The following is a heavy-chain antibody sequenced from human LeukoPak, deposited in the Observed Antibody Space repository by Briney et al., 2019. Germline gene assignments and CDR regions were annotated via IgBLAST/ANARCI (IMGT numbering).Heavy chain of an antibody. CDR3: AKRGSGYYFDY. Sequence: QAGGSLRPSCAASGFTFSSSSMSWVRQAPGKGLEWVSVIVGSSGNTYYADSVKGRFTISRDNSKNTLYLQMNSLRAEDTAVYYCAKRGSGYYFDYWGQGTLVTVSS. V-gene: IGHV3-23*01. CDR1: GFTFSSSS. D-gene: IGHD3-10*01. CDR2: IVGSSGNT. J-gene: IGHJ4*02.